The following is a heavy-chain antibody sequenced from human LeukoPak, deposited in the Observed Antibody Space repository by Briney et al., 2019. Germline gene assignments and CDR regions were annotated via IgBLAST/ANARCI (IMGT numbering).Heavy chain of an antibody. CDR2: INNDGRST. D-gene: IGHD3-22*01. CDR3: ARDGGDSSGYYWGLGY. Sequence: GGSLRLSCAASGFAFSTYTIHWVRQVPGKGLMWVSRINNDGRSTTYADSVKGRFTISRGNAKDTLYLRMNSLRPEDTAVYYCARDGGDSSGYYWGLGYWGQGTLVTVSS. V-gene: IGHV3-74*01. CDR1: GFAFSTYT. J-gene: IGHJ4*02.